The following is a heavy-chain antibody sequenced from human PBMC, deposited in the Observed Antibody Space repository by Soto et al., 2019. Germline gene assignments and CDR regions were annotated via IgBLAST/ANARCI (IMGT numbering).Heavy chain of an antibody. CDR3: ARDRGLRPFDF. J-gene: IGHJ4*02. V-gene: IGHV3-30-3*01. CDR2: ISDDGSET. Sequence: GGSLRLSCAASGFTFSSCAMHWVRQAPGKGLDWLTFISDDGSETYYADSVKGRFTISRDNSKNTLYLQMNSLRAEDTAIYYCARDRGLRPFDFWGQGTLVTVSS. D-gene: IGHD3-10*01. CDR1: GFTFSSCA.